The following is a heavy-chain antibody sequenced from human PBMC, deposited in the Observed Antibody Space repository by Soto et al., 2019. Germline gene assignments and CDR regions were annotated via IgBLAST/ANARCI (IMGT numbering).Heavy chain of an antibody. J-gene: IGHJ4*01. Sequence: ASVKVSCKASGYSFTTYGFNWVRQAPGQGLEWMGWMSPKNGNTGYAQNFQGRFTMTSDTSINTVYMELSSLRSEDTAVYYCARAGYCTDGVCHVWIDYWG. CDR1: GYSFTTYG. V-gene: IGHV1-8*01. CDR2: MSPKNGNT. D-gene: IGHD2-8*01. CDR3: ARAGYCTDGVCHVWIDY.